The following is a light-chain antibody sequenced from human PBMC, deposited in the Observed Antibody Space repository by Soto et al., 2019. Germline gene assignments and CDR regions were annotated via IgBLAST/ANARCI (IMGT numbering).Light chain of an antibody. CDR2: AAS. V-gene: IGKV1-39*01. J-gene: IGKJ1*01. CDR3: QQSYSTPPT. CDR1: QSISSY. Sequence: DIQMTQSPSSLSASVGDRVTITCRASQSISSYLNWYQQKPGKAPKLLIYAASSLQSGVPSRFSGSGSGTDFTLTISSLQPEDFATYYCQQSYSTPPTFGHLTKVDIK.